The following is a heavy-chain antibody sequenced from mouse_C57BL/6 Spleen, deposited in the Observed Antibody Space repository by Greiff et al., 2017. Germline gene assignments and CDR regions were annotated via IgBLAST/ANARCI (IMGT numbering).Heavy chain of an antibody. V-gene: IGHV1-82*01. J-gene: IGHJ4*01. D-gene: IGHD1-1*01. CDR2: IYPGDGDT. CDR1: GYAFSSSW. Sequence: VKLMESGPELVKPGASVKISCKASGYAFSSSWMNWVKQRPGKGLEWIGRIYPGDGDTNYNGKFKGKATLTADKSSSTAYMQLSSLTSEDSAVYFCARSGGSRDAMDYWGQGTSVTVSS. CDR3: ARSGGSRDAMDY.